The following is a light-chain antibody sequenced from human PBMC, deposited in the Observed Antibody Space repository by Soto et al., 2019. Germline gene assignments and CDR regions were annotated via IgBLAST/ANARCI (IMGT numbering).Light chain of an antibody. V-gene: IGKV3-20*01. CDR1: QSVNSNF. CDR2: GAS. J-gene: IGKJ3*01. Sequence: EIVKTQSPGTLSLSPGERATLSCRASQSVNSNFLAWYQQKPGQAPRLLIFGASSRATGISDRFSGSGSGTDFTLTISRLEPEDFAVYYCQQYGTSLFTFGPGTKVHIK. CDR3: QQYGTSLFT.